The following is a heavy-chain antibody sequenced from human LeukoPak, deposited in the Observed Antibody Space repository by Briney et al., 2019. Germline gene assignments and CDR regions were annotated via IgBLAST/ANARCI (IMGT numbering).Heavy chain of an antibody. V-gene: IGHV3-11*01. J-gene: IGHJ2*01. CDR1: GFTFSDYY. CDR3: ARLSPYWYFDL. Sequence: SLCLTCAVSGFTFSDYYMSWMLRAPRKGRVWCSGTSCSRDTIYYDASLKGRFTISIDNSKNPLYLQMNSLRAEDTAVYFCARLSPYWYFDLWVRGTLATVCS. CDR2: TSCSRDTI.